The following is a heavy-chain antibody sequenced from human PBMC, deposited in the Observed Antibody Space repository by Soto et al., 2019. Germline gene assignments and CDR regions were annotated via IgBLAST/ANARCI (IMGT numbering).Heavy chain of an antibody. CDR3: ARMVVPTTYFDS. Sequence: ASVNVSCQASRDALTNSYLHLVRQAPGQGLEWLGWINPNNGYTNYAQTFRGRVTMTRDTSNNTVYMELTRLTSDDTAVYFCARMVVPTTYFDSWGQGTPDTVSS. CDR2: INPNNGYT. J-gene: IGHJ4*02. D-gene: IGHD3-22*01. CDR1: RDALTNSY. V-gene: IGHV1-2*02.